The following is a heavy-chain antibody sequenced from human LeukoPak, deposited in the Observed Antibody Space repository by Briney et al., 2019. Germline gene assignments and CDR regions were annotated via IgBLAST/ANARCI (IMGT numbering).Heavy chain of an antibody. CDR3: ATDLYCSSTSCYRRFDY. J-gene: IGHJ4*02. CDR1: GYTFTGYY. CDR2: ISSSSSYI. Sequence: GASVKVSCKTSGYTFTGYYMNWVRQAPGKGLEWVSSISSSSSYIYYADSVKGRFTISRDNAKNSLYLQMNSLRAEDTAVYYCATDLYCSSTSCYRRFDYWGQGTLVTVSS. D-gene: IGHD2-2*01. V-gene: IGHV3-21*01.